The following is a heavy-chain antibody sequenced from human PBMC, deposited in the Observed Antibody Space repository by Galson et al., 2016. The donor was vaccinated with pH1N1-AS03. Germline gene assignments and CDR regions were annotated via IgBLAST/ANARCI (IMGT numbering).Heavy chain of an antibody. CDR2: IIPIFDTP. D-gene: IGHD3-3*01. CDR1: GGPFSSYA. J-gene: IGHJ6*02. V-gene: IGHV1-69*01. CDR3: ARVPDYWSDRHYYYAMDV. Sequence: QSGAEVKKPGESLKISCKVSGGPFSSYAISWVRQAPGQGLEWTGGIIPIFDTPNYAQNFQGRVTITSDESTNTAYMELSSLRSEDTAVYFCARVPDYWSDRHYYYAMDVWGQGTTVTVSS.